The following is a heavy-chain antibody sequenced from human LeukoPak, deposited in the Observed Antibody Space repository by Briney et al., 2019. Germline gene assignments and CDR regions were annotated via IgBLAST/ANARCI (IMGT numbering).Heavy chain of an antibody. J-gene: IGHJ4*02. CDR1: GFTFSSYV. CDR2: ISYDGSNE. V-gene: IGHV3-30*14. CDR3: ARGPSGYHNT. Sequence: GGSLRLSYAASGFTFSSYVMHWVRQAPGKGLEWVAIISYDGSNEYYADSVKGRFTISRDNSKNTLYLQMNSLRAEDTAVYYCARGPSGYHNTGGQGTLVTVSS. D-gene: IGHD5-12*01.